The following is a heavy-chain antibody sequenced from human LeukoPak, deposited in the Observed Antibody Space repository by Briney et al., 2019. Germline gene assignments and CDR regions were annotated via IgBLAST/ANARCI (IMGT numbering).Heavy chain of an antibody. V-gene: IGHV1-69*01. J-gene: IGHJ4*02. Sequence: SVKVSCKASGGTFSSYAISWVRQAPGQGLEWMGGIIPIFGTANYAQKFQGRVTITADESTSTAYMELSSLRSEDTAVYYCAKSPYYDSSGYFPYYFDYWGQGTLVTVSS. CDR1: GGTFSSYA. CDR2: IIPIFGTA. D-gene: IGHD3-22*01. CDR3: AKSPYYDSSGYFPYYFDY.